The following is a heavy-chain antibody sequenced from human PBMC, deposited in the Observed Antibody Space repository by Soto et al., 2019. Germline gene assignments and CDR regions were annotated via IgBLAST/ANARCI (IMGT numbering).Heavy chain of an antibody. D-gene: IGHD6-13*01. J-gene: IGHJ5*02. Sequence: GGSLRLSCAASGFTFSSYAMSWVRQASGKGLEWVGRIRSKANSYATAYAASVKGRFTISRDDSKNTAYLQMNSLKTEDTAVYYCTRAPGIAAQNWFDPWGQGTLVTVSS. CDR1: GFTFSSYA. V-gene: IGHV3-73*01. CDR2: IRSKANSYAT. CDR3: TRAPGIAAQNWFDP.